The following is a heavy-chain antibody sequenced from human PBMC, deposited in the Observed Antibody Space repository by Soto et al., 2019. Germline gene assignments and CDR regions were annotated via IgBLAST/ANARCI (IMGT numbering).Heavy chain of an antibody. V-gene: IGHV6-1*01. J-gene: IGHJ4*02. CDR2: TYYRSKWYN. CDR3: ARSGYSSSWYPFDY. CDR1: GDSVSSNSDA. D-gene: IGHD6-13*01. Sequence: QTLALTRATSGDSVSSNSDAWSWIRHARARGLEWLGRTYYRSKWYNDYAVSVKSRITINPDTSKNQFSLQLNSVTPEDTAVYYCARSGYSSSWYPFDYWGQGTLVTDS.